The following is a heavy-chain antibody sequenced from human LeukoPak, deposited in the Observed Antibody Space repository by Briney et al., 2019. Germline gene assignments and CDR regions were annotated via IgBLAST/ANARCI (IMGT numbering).Heavy chain of an antibody. D-gene: IGHD1-14*01. V-gene: IGHV7-4-1*02. CDR1: GYTFTNYA. Sequence: GASVKVSCKASGYTFTNYAMNWVRQAPGQGLEWMGWINTHTGTPTYAQGFTRRFVFSLDTSVSTAYLQISSLKAEDTAVYYCVKDGRYRSFDPWGQGTLVTVSS. CDR2: INTHTGTP. J-gene: IGHJ5*02. CDR3: VKDGRYRSFDP.